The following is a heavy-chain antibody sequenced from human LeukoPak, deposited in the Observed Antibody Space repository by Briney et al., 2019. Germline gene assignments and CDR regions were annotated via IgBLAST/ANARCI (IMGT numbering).Heavy chain of an antibody. Sequence: PSETLSLTCTVSGGSISSSSYYWGWIRQPPGKRLEWLGSIYSSGSTYYNPSLKSRVTISVDTSKNQFSLKLSSVTAADTAVYYCARGRGGETYYYDSSGRNWFDPWGQGTLVTVSS. D-gene: IGHD3-22*01. V-gene: IGHV4-39*07. CDR2: IYSSGST. CDR3: ARGRGGETYYYDSSGRNWFDP. J-gene: IGHJ5*02. CDR1: GGSISSSSYY.